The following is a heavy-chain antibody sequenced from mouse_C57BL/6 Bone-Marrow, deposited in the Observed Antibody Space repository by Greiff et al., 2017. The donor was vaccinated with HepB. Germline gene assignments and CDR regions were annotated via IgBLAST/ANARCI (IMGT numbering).Heavy chain of an antibody. J-gene: IGHJ2*01. CDR1: GFTFSSYG. CDR3: ARQGLGRGPDY. Sequence: EVKLQESGGDLVKPGGSLKLSCAASGFTFSSYGMSWVRQTPDKRLEWVATISSGGSYTYYPDTVKGRFTISRDNAKNTLYLQMSSLKSEDTAMYYCARQGLGRGPDYWGQGTTLTVSS. CDR2: ISSGGSYT. D-gene: IGHD4-1*01. V-gene: IGHV5-6*01.